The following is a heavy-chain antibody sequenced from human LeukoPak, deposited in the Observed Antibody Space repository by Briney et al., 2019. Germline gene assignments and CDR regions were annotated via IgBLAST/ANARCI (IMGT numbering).Heavy chain of an antibody. Sequence: APVKVSCKASGYTFTSYGISWVRQAPGQGLEWMGWISAYNGNTNYAQKLQGRVTMTTDTSTSTAYMELRSLRSDDTAVYYCARDRLYCSGGSCYSSWFDPWGQGTLVTVSS. CDR2: ISAYNGNT. CDR1: GYTFTSYG. J-gene: IGHJ5*02. CDR3: ARDRLYCSGGSCYSSWFDP. V-gene: IGHV1-18*01. D-gene: IGHD2-15*01.